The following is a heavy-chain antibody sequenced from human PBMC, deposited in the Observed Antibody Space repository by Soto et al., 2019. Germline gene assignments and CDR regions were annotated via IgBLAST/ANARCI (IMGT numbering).Heavy chain of an antibody. D-gene: IGHD3-3*01. J-gene: IGHJ6*02. CDR1: GFTFSSYW. Sequence: GGSLRLSCAASGFTFSSYWMRWVRQAPGKGLEWVANIKQDGSEKYYVDSVKGRFTISRDNAKNSLYLQMNSLRAEDTAVYYCARDHGLYYDFWSGYRTHYGMDVWGQGTTVTVSS. CDR2: IKQDGSEK. CDR3: ARDHGLYYDFWSGYRTHYGMDV. V-gene: IGHV3-7*01.